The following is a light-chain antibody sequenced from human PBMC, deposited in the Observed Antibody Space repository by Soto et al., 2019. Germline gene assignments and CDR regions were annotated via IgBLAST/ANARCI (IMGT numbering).Light chain of an antibody. V-gene: IGKV3-20*01. CDR2: GAS. Sequence: EIVLTQSPATLSVSPGERATLSCRASQSVGSGFLAWYQQTRGQAPRLLINGASTRATGIPDRFSGSGSGTDFTLTISRLEPEDFAVYYCQQYGSSPLTFGGGTKVDIK. J-gene: IGKJ4*01. CDR1: QSVGSGF. CDR3: QQYGSSPLT.